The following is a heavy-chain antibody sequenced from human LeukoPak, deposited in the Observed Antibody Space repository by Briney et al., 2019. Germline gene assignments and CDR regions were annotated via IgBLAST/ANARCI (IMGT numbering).Heavy chain of an antibody. V-gene: IGHV4-31*03. D-gene: IGHD6-13*01. CDR2: IYYSGST. J-gene: IGHJ4*02. CDR1: GGSISSGGYY. CDR3: ARRRSSWEDY. Sequence: PSETLSLTCTVSGGSISSGGYYWSWIRQHPGKGLEWIGYIYYSGSTYYNPSLKSRITMSLDTSKNQFSLKLSSVTAADTAVYYCARRRSSWEDYWGQGTLVTVSS.